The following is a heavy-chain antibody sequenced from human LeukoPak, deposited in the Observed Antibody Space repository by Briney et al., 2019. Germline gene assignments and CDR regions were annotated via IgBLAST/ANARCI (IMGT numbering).Heavy chain of an antibody. D-gene: IGHD6-13*01. J-gene: IGHJ5*02. Sequence: SQTLSLTCTVSGGSISSGSYYWSWIRQHPGKGLEWIGYIYYSGSTYYNPSLKSRVTISVDTSKNQFSLKLSSVTAADTAVYYCARENFVRQQQLCWFDPWGQGTLVTVSS. CDR2: IYYSGST. CDR3: ARENFVRQQQLCWFDP. CDR1: GGSISSGSYY. V-gene: IGHV4-31*03.